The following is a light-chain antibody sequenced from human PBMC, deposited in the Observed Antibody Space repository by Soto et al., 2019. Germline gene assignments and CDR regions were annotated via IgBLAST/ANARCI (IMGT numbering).Light chain of an antibody. Sequence: QSVLTQPASVSGSPGQSITISCTGTSSDVGGYNYVSWYQQHPGKAPKLMIYEVSNRPAGVSNRFACSKSGTTASLTISALQDEDEADYYCSSYTSSSAWVFGGGTKLTVL. CDR2: EVS. J-gene: IGLJ3*02. CDR1: SSDVGGYNY. CDR3: SSYTSSSAWV. V-gene: IGLV2-14*01.